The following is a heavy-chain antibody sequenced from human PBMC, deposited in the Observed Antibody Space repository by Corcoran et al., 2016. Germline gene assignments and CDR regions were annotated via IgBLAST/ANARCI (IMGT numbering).Heavy chain of an antibody. V-gene: IGHV3-21*06. Sequence: EVQLVESGGGLVKPGGSLRLSCAASGFTFSSYSMNWVRQAPGKGLEWVSSTSRSSDYIYYAASVKGRFTISRDNAKNSLYLQMSSLRADDAAVYDCARDRLITVASYGMDVWGQGTTVTVSS. CDR3: ARDRLITVASYGMDV. CDR2: TSRSSDYI. CDR1: GFTFSSYS. J-gene: IGHJ6*02. D-gene: IGHD6-19*01.